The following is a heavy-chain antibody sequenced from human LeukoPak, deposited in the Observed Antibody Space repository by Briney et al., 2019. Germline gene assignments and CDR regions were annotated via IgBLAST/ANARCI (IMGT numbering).Heavy chain of an antibody. Sequence: SETLSLTCAVYGGSFSGYYWSWIRQPPGKGLEWIGYIYHSGSTYYNPSLKSRVTMSVDTSKNQFSLKLSSVTAADTAVYYCARDSVVPADNWFDPWGQGTLVTVSS. CDR2: IYHSGST. D-gene: IGHD2-2*01. V-gene: IGHV4-34*01. CDR1: GGSFSGYY. J-gene: IGHJ5*02. CDR3: ARDSVVPADNWFDP.